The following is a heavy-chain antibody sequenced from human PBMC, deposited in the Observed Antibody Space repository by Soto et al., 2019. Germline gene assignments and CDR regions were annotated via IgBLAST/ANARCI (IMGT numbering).Heavy chain of an antibody. CDR1: GGSISSGDYY. CDR2: IYYSGST. J-gene: IGHJ6*02. V-gene: IGHV4-30-4*01. Sequence: SETLSLTCTVSGGSISSGDYYWSWIRQPPGKGLEWIGYIYYSGSTYYNPSLKSRVTISVDTSKNQFSLKLSSVTAADTAVYYCATSPRAIFGVVITKPYYGMDVWGQGTTVTVSS. CDR3: ATSPRAIFGVVITKPYYGMDV. D-gene: IGHD3-3*01.